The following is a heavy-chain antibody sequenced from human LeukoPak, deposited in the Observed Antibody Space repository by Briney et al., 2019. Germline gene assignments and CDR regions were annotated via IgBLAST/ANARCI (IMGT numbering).Heavy chain of an antibody. J-gene: IGHJ4*02. V-gene: IGHV3-23*01. Sequence: GGSLRLSCAASGFTFNTQAMRWVRQAPGKGLEWVSGINGNGASTYYSDSVKGRFTISRDNSKNTLYLQMSSLRAEDTAVYYCAKDQGYSYYYLDYWGQGTLVTVSS. CDR3: AKDQGYSYYYLDY. CDR1: GFTFNTQA. D-gene: IGHD5-18*01. CDR2: INGNGAST.